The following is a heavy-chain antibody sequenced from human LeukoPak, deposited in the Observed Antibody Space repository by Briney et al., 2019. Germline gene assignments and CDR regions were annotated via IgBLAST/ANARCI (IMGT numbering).Heavy chain of an antibody. CDR3: ASIKSGYSYGLGAFDI. V-gene: IGHV4-38-2*01. J-gene: IGHJ3*02. D-gene: IGHD5-18*01. CDR1: GYSISSGYY. CDR2: IYHSGST. Sequence: SETLPLTCAVSGYSISSGYYWGWIRPPPGKGLEWIGSIYHSGSTYYNPSLKSRVTISVDTSKNQFSLKLSSVTAADTAVYYCASIKSGYSYGLGAFDIWGQGTMVTVSS.